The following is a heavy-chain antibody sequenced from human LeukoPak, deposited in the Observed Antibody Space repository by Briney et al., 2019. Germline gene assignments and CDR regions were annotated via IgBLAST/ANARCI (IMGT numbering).Heavy chain of an antibody. Sequence: SETLSLTCAVYGGSFSGYYWSWIRQPPGKGLEWIGEINHSGSTNYNPSLKSRVTISVDTSKNQFSLQLNSVTPEDTAVYYCARDDNRWGAGAWGQGTMVTVSS. V-gene: IGHV4-34*01. CDR3: ARDDNRWGAGA. D-gene: IGHD1-14*01. CDR1: GGSFSGYY. CDR2: INHSGST. J-gene: IGHJ3*01.